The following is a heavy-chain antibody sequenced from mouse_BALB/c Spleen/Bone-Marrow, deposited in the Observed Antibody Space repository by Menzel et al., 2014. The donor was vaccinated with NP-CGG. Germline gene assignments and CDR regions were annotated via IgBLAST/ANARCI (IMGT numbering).Heavy chain of an antibody. CDR2: INPSSGHT. V-gene: IGHV1-4*01. D-gene: IGHD1-2*01. J-gene: IGHJ2*01. CDR1: GYTFTSYT. Sequence: VMLVESGAELARPGASVKMSCKASGYTFTSYTMHWVKQRPGQGLEWIGYINPSSGHTNYNQKFKDKATLTADKSSSTAYMQLSSLTSEDSAVYYCARFITTATEYFDYWGQGTTLTVSS. CDR3: ARFITTATEYFDY.